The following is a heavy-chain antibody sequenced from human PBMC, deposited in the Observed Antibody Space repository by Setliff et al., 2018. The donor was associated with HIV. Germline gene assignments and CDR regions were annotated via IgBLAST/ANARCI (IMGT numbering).Heavy chain of an antibody. Sequence: SETLSLTCAVYGGSFSGYYWSWIRQPPGKGLEWIGEINHSGSTNYNPSLKSRVTISVDTSKNQFSLKLSSVTAADTAVYYCARGNGHCSGGACKFMFDYWGQGTLVTVSS. D-gene: IGHD2-15*01. CDR3: ARGNGHCSGGACKFMFDY. V-gene: IGHV4-34*01. CDR2: INHSGST. CDR1: GGSFSGYY. J-gene: IGHJ4*02.